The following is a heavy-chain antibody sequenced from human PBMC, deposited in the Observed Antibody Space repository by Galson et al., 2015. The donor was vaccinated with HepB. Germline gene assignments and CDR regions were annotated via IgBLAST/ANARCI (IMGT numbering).Heavy chain of an antibody. Sequence: SLRLSCAASGFTFSSYAMSWVRQVPEKGLEWVSSISGSDGSTYSTDSVKGRFTISRDDSKSTLYLQMNSLRAEETAVYYCAKDRRTGTTPPDGFDIWGQGTMVTVSS. CDR2: ISGSDGST. CDR3: AKDRRTGTTPPDGFDI. CDR1: GFTFSSYA. J-gene: IGHJ3*02. V-gene: IGHV3-23*01. D-gene: IGHD1-1*01.